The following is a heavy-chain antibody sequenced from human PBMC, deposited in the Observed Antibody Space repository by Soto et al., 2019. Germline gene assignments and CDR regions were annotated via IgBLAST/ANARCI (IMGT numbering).Heavy chain of an antibody. J-gene: IGHJ3*02. CDR1: GYTLTSYG. CDR2: ISAYNGNT. D-gene: IGHD3-22*01. Sequence: QVHLVQSGAEVKKPGASVKVSCKASGYTLTSYGISWVRQAPGQGLQWMGWISAYNGNTNYADKFPGRVTMTTDTSTSTAHMEVRSLRSDDTAVYYCARAGAFYETSGYPWSTFDIWGQGTMVTVSS. V-gene: IGHV1-18*01. CDR3: ARAGAFYETSGYPWSTFDI.